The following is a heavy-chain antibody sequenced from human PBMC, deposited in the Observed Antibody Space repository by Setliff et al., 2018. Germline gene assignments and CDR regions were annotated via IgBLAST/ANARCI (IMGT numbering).Heavy chain of an antibody. CDR2: INPDGSEK. J-gene: IGHJ4*02. D-gene: IGHD3-10*01. V-gene: IGHV3-7*01. CDR3: FGAGTCSY. CDR1: GSTFSNCW. Sequence: GGSLRLSCAASGSTFSNCWVSWVRQAPGKGLEWVASINPDGSEKYYVDSVKGRFTISRDNAKNSLSLQMNSLRTEDTAVYYCFGAGTCSYWGQGTQVTVSS.